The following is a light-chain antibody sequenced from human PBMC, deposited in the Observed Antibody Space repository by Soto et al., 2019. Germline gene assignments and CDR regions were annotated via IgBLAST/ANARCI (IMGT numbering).Light chain of an antibody. J-gene: IGKJ2*02. CDR1: QSLSSN. V-gene: IGKV3-15*01. Sequence: EIVMTQSPATLSASPGERATLSCRASQSLSSNLAWYRQKPGQAPRLLIYGASTRATGIPARFSGSGSGTEFTLTISSLQSEDFAVYFCQQYNNWPPRGTFGQGTKLEIK. CDR3: QQYNNWPPRGT. CDR2: GAS.